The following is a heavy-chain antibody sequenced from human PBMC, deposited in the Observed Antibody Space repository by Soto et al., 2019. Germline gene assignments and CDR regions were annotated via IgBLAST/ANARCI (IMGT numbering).Heavy chain of an antibody. J-gene: IGHJ5*02. CDR1: GFAFSTYK. V-gene: IGHV3-7*03. CDR3: AKEQGYESSGYSRRAFDP. D-gene: IGHD3-22*01. Sequence: SCAASGFAFSTYKMTWVRQAPGEGLEWVANIKEDGSEKSYLDSVKGRFTISRDRSKNTVSLQMDSLRAEDTAVYYCAKEQGYESSGYSRRAFDPWGQGTLVTVS. CDR2: IKEDGSEK.